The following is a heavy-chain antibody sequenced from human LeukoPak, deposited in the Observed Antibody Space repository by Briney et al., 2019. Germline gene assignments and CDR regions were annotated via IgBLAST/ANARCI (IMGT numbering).Heavy chain of an antibody. CDR2: IKQDGSEK. V-gene: IGHV3-7*01. Sequence: GGSLRLSCAASGFTFSSYWMSWVRQAPGKGLEWVANIKQDGSEKYYVDSVEGRFTISRDNAKNSLYLQMNSLRAEDTAVYYCAREGSSWYVGAFDIWGQGTMVTVSS. CDR1: GFTFSSYW. J-gene: IGHJ3*02. CDR3: AREGSSWYVGAFDI. D-gene: IGHD6-13*01.